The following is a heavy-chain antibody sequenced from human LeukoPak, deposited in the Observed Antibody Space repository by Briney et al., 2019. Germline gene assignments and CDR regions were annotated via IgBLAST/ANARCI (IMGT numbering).Heavy chain of an antibody. V-gene: IGHV1-46*01. Sequence: GASVKVSCKASGYTFTSYYMHWVRQAPGQGLEWMGIINPSGGSTSYAQKFQGRVTMTRDTSTSTAYMELRSLRSDDTAVYYCAMTTTGTTGVDYWGQGTLVTVSS. CDR3: AMTTTGTTGVDY. D-gene: IGHD1-1*01. CDR2: INPSGGST. CDR1: GYTFTSYY. J-gene: IGHJ4*02.